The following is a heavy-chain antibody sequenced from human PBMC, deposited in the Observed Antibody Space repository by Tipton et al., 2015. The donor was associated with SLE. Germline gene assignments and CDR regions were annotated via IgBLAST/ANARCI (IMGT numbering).Heavy chain of an antibody. CDR1: GGSFSGYY. D-gene: IGHD3-9*01. CDR3: ASGILTGYAAFDI. J-gene: IGHJ3*02. CDR2: INHRGST. V-gene: IGHV4-34*01. Sequence: LRLSCAVYGGSFSGYYWSWIRQPPGKGLEWIGEINHRGSTNYKPSLKSRVTTSVDTSKNQFSLKLSSVTGADTAVYYCASGILTGYAAFDIWGPGTMVTVSS.